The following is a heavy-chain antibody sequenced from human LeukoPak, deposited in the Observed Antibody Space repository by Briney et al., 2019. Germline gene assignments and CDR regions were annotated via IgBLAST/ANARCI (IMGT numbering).Heavy chain of an antibody. CDR2: INHSGST. J-gene: IGHJ5*02. V-gene: IGHV4-34*01. D-gene: IGHD3-22*01. Sequence: SETLSLTCAVYGGSFSGYYWSWIRQPPGKGLEWIGEINHSGSTNYNPSLKSRVTISVDTSKNQFSLKLSSVTAADTAVYYCARAPYYYDSSGRKNWFDPWGQGTLVTVSS. CDR1: GGSFSGYY. CDR3: ARAPYYYDSSGRKNWFDP.